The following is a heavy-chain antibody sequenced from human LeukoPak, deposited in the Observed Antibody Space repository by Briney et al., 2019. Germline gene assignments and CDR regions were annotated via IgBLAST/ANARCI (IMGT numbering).Heavy chain of an antibody. D-gene: IGHD3-3*01. CDR1: GYTFASYD. CDR3: ARADITIFGVVIGNFDY. J-gene: IGHJ4*02. CDR2: ISAYNGNT. V-gene: IGHV1-18*01. Sequence: ASVKVSCKASGYTFASYDISWVRQAPGQGLEWMGWISAYNGNTNYAQKLQGRVTMTTDTSTSTAYMELRSLRSDDTAVYYCARADITIFGVVIGNFDYWGQGTLVTVSS.